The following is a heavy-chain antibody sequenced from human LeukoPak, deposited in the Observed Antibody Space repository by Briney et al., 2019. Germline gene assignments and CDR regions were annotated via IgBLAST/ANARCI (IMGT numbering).Heavy chain of an antibody. CDR3: AGRGSSSGTFDV. CDR2: IYTSGST. V-gene: IGHV4-61*02. Sequence: SETLSLTCTVSGGSISNLDYYWTWIRQPAGKRLEWIGRIYTSGSTNYNPSLKSRVTTSVDKSKNQISLNLASLTAADTALYYCAGRGSSSGTFDVWGPGTFVTVSS. D-gene: IGHD2-2*01. CDR1: GGSISNLDYY. J-gene: IGHJ3*01.